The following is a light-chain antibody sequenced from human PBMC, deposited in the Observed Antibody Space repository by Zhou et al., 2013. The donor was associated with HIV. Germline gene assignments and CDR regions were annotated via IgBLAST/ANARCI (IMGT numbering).Light chain of an antibody. V-gene: IGKV1-39*01. CDR1: QSISSY. J-gene: IGKJ4*01. CDR3: QQSYSSLT. Sequence: DIQMTQSPSSLSASVGDRVTITCRASQSISSYLNWYQQKPGKAPKLLIYAASSLQSGVPSRFSGSASGTEFTLTISSLQPEDFATYYCQQSYSSLTFGGGTKVEIK. CDR2: AAS.